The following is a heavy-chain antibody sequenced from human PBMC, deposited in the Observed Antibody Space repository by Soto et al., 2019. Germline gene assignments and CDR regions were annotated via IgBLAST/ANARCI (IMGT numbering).Heavy chain of an antibody. J-gene: IGHJ4*02. Sequence: PSETLSLTCAVSGGSFRGYFWSWICQSPDKGLEWIGEINDSGSTYYNPSFKSRLTISVDTSKSQISLTLTSVTAADSAVYYCQGGDFWGQGTRVTVSS. CDR3: QGGDF. D-gene: IGHD3-16*01. CDR1: GGSFRGYF. CDR2: INDSGST. V-gene: IGHV4-34*01.